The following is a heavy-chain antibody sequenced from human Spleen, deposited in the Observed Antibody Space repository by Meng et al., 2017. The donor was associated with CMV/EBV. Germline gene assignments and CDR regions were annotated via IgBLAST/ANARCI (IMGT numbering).Heavy chain of an antibody. D-gene: IGHD1-26*01. Sequence: ETLSLTCAVYGGSFSGYYWSWIRQPPGKGLEWLAHIFSNDEKSYSTSLKSRLTISKDTSKSQVVLTMTNMDPVDTATYYCARRYRYSGSYPYDYWGQGTLVTVSS. CDR3: ARRYRYSGSYPYDY. CDR2: IFSNDEK. V-gene: IGHV2-26*01. J-gene: IGHJ4*02. CDR1: GGSFSGYYW.